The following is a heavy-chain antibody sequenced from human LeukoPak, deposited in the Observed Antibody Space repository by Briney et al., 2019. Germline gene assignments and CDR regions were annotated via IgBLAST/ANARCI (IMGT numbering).Heavy chain of an antibody. D-gene: IGHD2-2*01. V-gene: IGHV4-38-2*01. CDR2: IYHSGST. CDR3: ATPYCSGISCLDVFNM. J-gene: IGHJ3*02. Sequence: SETLSLTCAVSGYSISSGYYWGWIRQPPGKGLEWIGSIYHSGSTYYNPSLKSRVTISVDTSKNQFSLQLSSVTAADTATYYCATPYCSGISCLDVFNMWGQGTRVTVSS. CDR1: GYSISSGYY.